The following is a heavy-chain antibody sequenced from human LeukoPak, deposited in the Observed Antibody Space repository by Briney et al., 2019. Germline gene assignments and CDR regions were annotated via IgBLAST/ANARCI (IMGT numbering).Heavy chain of an antibody. CDR2: IIPIFGTA. CDR3: AKGGVDYYGSGSRAVDI. J-gene: IGHJ3*02. Sequence: GASVKVSCKASGYTFTSYGISWVRQAPGQGLEWMGGIIPIFGTANYAQKFQGRVTITTDESTSTAYMELSSLRSEDTAVYYCAKGGVDYYGSGSRAVDIWGQGTMVTVSS. V-gene: IGHV1-69*05. D-gene: IGHD3-10*01. CDR1: GYTFTSYG.